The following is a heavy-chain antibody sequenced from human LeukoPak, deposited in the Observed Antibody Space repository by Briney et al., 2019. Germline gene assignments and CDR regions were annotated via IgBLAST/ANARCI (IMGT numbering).Heavy chain of an antibody. CDR1: GFTFDDYA. D-gene: IGHD4-17*01. V-gene: IGHV3-9*01. Sequence: GRSLRLSCAASGFTFDDYAMHWVRQAPGKGLEWVSGISWNSGSIGYADSVKGRFTISRDNAKNSLYLQMNSLRAEDTALYYCAKGQVYGDYVDYFDYWGQGTLVTVS. J-gene: IGHJ4*02. CDR2: ISWNSGSI. CDR3: AKGQVYGDYVDYFDY.